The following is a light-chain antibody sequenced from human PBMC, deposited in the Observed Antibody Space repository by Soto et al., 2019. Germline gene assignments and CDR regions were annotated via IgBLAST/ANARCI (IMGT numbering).Light chain of an antibody. CDR3: QQYGSSGT. V-gene: IGKV3-20*01. J-gene: IGKJ1*01. CDR1: QSVSSSY. Sequence: EIVMTQSPATLSVSPWERATLSCRASQSVSSSYLAWYQQKPGQAPRLLIYGASSRATGIPDRFSGSGSGTDFTLTISRLESEDFAVYYCQQYGSSGTFGQGTKVDIK. CDR2: GAS.